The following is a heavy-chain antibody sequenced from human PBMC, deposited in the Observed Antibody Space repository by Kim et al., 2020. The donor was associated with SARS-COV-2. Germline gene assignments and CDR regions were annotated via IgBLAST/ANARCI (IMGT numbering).Heavy chain of an antibody. D-gene: IGHD5-12*01. CDR2: IWYDGSRK. CDR1: GFSFSSLA. V-gene: IGHV3-33*01. J-gene: IGHJ6*02. Sequence: GGSLRLSCAASGFSFSSLAIHWVRQAPGKGLEWVAYIWYDGSRKEYADSVKGRFSISRDNSKNTLFLEVNSLRTEDTAVYYCARDGQSVAPYAMDVWGQGTTVTVSS. CDR3: ARDGQSVAPYAMDV.